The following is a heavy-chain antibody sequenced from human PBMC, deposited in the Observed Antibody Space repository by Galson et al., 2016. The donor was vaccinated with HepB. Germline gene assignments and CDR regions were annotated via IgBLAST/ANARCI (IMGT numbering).Heavy chain of an antibody. Sequence: SLRLSCAASGFTFTFYAMTWVRQAPGKGLEWLSSIAGIGGGIYYADSVKGRFAISRDNSKNTLYLEMNNLRAEDTAVYYCAKYSGWGTRNFDYWGQGTLVTVFS. V-gene: IGHV3-23*01. CDR3: AKYSGWGTRNFDY. D-gene: IGHD3-10*01. CDR2: IAGIGGGI. J-gene: IGHJ4*02. CDR1: GFTFTFYA.